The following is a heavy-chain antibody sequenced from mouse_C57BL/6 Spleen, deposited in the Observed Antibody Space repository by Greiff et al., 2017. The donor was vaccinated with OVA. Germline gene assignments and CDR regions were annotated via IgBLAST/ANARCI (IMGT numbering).Heavy chain of an antibody. CDR3: ARQTTVVATERAMDY. D-gene: IGHD1-1*01. J-gene: IGHJ4*01. CDR1: GYTFTSYW. Sequence: VQLQQPGAELVKPGASVKLSCKASGYTFTSYWMHWVKQRPGQGLEWIGMIHPNSGSTNYNEKFKSKATLTVDKSSSTAYMQLSSLTSEDSAVYYCARQTTVVATERAMDYWGQGTSVTVSS. CDR2: IHPNSGST. V-gene: IGHV1-64*01.